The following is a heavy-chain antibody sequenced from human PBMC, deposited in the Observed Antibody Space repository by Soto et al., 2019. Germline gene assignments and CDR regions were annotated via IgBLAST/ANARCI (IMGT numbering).Heavy chain of an antibody. V-gene: IGHV3-23*01. Sequence: HPGGSLRLSCAASGFTFSSYAMSWVRQAPGEGLAWVSGISVSGGSTYYADSVKGRFTISRDNSKNTLYLQMNSLRAEDKAVYYCASNTRYGPPDYWGQGTLVTVSS. CDR1: GFTFSSYA. D-gene: IGHD3-10*01. CDR2: ISVSGGST. CDR3: ASNTRYGPPDY. J-gene: IGHJ4*02.